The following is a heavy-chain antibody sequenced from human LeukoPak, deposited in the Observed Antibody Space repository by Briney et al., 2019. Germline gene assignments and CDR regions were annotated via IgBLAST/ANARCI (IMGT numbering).Heavy chain of an antibody. CDR3: AKGQYSSGLWAFDI. CDR2: ISYDGSNK. CDR1: GFTFSNYG. J-gene: IGHJ3*02. Sequence: GGSLRLSCAASGFTFSNYGMHWVRQAPGKGLEWVAVISYDGSNKYYADSVKGRFTISRDNSKNTLYLQMNSLRAEDTAVYYCAKGQYSSGLWAFDIWGQGTMVTVSS. V-gene: IGHV3-30*18. D-gene: IGHD6-19*01.